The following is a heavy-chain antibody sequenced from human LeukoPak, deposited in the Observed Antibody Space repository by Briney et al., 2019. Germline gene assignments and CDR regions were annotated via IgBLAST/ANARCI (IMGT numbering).Heavy chain of an antibody. D-gene: IGHD2-2*01. Sequence: ASVKVSCKASGYTFTTYGISWVRQAPGQGLEWMGRISAYDGKTNYAQKFQGRVTMTADTSTSTAYMELRCLRSDDTAVYYCARDCSTSCYLCYPWGQGTLVTVAT. CDR3: ARDCSTSCYLCYP. J-gene: IGHJ5*02. CDR2: ISAYDGKT. CDR1: GYTFTTYG. V-gene: IGHV1-18*01.